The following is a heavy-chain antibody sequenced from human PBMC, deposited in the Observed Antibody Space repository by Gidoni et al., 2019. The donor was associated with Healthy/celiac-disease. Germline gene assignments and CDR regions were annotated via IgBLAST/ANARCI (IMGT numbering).Heavy chain of an antibody. Sequence: QVQLQESGPGLVKPSETLSLTCTVSGGSISSHYWSWIRQPPGKGLEWIGYIYYSGSPNYNPSLKSRVTISVDTSKNQFSLKLSSVTAADTAVYYCARDSGSYYYYGMDVWGQGTTVTVSS. CDR2: IYYSGSP. CDR3: ARDSGSYYYYGMDV. D-gene: IGHD3-10*01. J-gene: IGHJ6*02. V-gene: IGHV4-59*11. CDR1: GGSISSHY.